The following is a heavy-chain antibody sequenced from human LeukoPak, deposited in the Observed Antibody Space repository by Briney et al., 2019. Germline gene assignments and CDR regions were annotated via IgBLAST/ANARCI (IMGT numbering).Heavy chain of an antibody. V-gene: IGHV4-4*07. CDR3: ARGGKATVVTM. D-gene: IGHD4-23*01. Sequence: SETLSLTRTVSGGSINSYYWRWIRPPAGNGLAWIGRMYSRGSTNNNPSLKGRASLSVDTPMNQFSLKLPSETAADPPVYYCARGGKATVVTMWGQGILVTVSS. J-gene: IGHJ4*02. CDR1: GGSINSYY. CDR2: MYSRGST.